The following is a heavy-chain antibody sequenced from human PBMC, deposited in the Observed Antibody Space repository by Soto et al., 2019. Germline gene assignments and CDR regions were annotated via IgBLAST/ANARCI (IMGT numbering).Heavy chain of an antibody. V-gene: IGHV2-5*02. CDR3: ARPTGDLRWSAFDY. CDR2: IYWDDDK. J-gene: IGHJ4*02. Sequence: QITLKESGPPLVKPTQTLTLTCTFSGFSLSTSGVGVGWIRQPPGKALEWLALIYWDDDKRHSPSLKSRLTITKDTSKNEVVRTMTTMDPVDTAPYFCARPTGDLRWSAFDYWGQGTLVTVSS. D-gene: IGHD7-27*01. CDR1: GFSLSTSGVG.